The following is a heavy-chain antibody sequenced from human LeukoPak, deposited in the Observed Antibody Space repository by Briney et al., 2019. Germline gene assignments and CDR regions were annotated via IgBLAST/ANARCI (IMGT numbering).Heavy chain of an antibody. CDR2: TNHSGST. Sequence: KPSETLSLTCAVYGGSFSGYYWSWIRQPPGKGLEWIGETNHSGSTNYNPSLKSRVTISVDTSKNQFSLKLSSVTAADTAVYYCARGPIVVVVAATGVFDIWGQGTMVTVSS. J-gene: IGHJ3*02. D-gene: IGHD2-15*01. V-gene: IGHV4-34*01. CDR1: GGSFSGYY. CDR3: ARGPIVVVVAATGVFDI.